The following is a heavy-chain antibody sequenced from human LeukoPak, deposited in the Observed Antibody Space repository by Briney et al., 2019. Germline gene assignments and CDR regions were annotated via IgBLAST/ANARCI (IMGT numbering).Heavy chain of an antibody. D-gene: IGHD4-23*01. CDR2: INPTTGST. CDR3: ARCGPSYRGPSEYYFDY. Sequence: GASVKVSCKASGYSFTSYYIHWVRQAPGQGLEWMGIINPTTGSTIYAQTFQGRVTMTRDVSTSTVYMDLSSLRSADTAVYYCARCGPSYRGPSEYYFDYWGQGTLVTVSS. CDR1: GYSFTSYY. V-gene: IGHV1-46*01. J-gene: IGHJ4*02.